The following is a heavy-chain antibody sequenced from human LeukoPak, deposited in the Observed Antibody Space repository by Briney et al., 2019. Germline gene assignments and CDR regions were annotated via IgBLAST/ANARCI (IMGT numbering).Heavy chain of an antibody. Sequence: GASLRLSCAASGFTFSNYAMSWVRQAPGKGLEWVSAIVGTGGSTYYADSVKGRFTISRDNSKNTLYLQMDSLRAEDTAVYYCAKWGDYDILTGYYDSDYWGQGTLVTVSS. CDR3: AKWGDYDILTGYYDSDY. D-gene: IGHD3-9*01. J-gene: IGHJ4*02. CDR1: GFTFSNYA. CDR2: IVGTGGST. V-gene: IGHV3-23*01.